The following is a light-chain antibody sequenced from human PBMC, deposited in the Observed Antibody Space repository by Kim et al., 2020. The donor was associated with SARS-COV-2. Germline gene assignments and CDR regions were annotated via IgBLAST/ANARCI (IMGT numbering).Light chain of an antibody. CDR2: GNI. Sequence: ALVQKARMTCQLDCLLCFFASGYQQKPGQAPVLVIYGNINRPSGIPDRFSGSSSGNTASLTIPGAQAGDEADYYCTSRDSSGNHLVFGGGTKLTFL. V-gene: IGLV3-19*01. CDR1: CLLCFF. J-gene: IGLJ3*02. CDR3: TSRDSSGNHLV.